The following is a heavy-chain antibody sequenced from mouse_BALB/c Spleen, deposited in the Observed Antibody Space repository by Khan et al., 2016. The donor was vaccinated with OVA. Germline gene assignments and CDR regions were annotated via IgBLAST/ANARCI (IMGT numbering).Heavy chain of an antibody. CDR3: SRFHGGY. Sequence: QIQLVQSGPELKKPGETVKISCKASGYTFTDYVMNWVKQAPGKGLRWMGWINTYTGEPTYADDFKGRFAFSLETSASTAYLQINNLKNEDTTTYFCSRFHGGYWGQGITLTVSS. CDR1: GYTFTDYV. CDR2: INTYTGEP. V-gene: IGHV9-3-1*01. J-gene: IGHJ2*01.